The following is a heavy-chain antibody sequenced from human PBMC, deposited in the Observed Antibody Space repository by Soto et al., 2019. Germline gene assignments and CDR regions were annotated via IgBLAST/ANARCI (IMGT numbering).Heavy chain of an antibody. V-gene: IGHV4-34*01. CDR2: INHSGST. CDR3: ARLERFLEWLLSPGYCYYYGMDV. D-gene: IGHD3-3*01. CDR1: GGSFSRYY. J-gene: IGHJ6*02. Sequence: SETLSLTCAVYGGSFSRYYWSWIRQPPGKGLEWIGEINHSGSTNYNPSPKSRVTISVDTSKNQFSLKLSSVTAADTAVYYCARLERFLEWLLSPGYCYYYGMDVWGQGTTVTVSS.